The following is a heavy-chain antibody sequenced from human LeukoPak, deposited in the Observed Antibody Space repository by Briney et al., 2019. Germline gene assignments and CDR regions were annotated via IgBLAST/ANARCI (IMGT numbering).Heavy chain of an antibody. J-gene: IGHJ3*01. V-gene: IGHV1-2*02. Sequence: APVKVSCKASGYTFTDSYMHWVRQAPGQWLEWKGWIIPNSGGTNYAQTFQGRVTMTRDTSISTVYMELSRLKSDDTAVYYCAKVRGPIHAFDVWGQGTVVTVSS. CDR2: IIPNSGGT. D-gene: IGHD3-10*01. CDR3: AKVRGPIHAFDV. CDR1: GYTFTDSY.